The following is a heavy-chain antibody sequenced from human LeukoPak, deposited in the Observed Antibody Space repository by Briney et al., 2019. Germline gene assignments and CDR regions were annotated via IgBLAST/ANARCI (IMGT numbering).Heavy chain of an antibody. V-gene: IGHV3-49*04. Sequence: PGGSLRLSCAASEFTFSSYAMSWVRQAPGKGLEWVGFIRSKAYGGTTEYAASVKGRFTISRDDSKSIAYLQMNSLKTEDTAVYYCWSSGYFFDYWGQGTLVTVSS. D-gene: IGHD3-22*01. CDR2: IRSKAYGGTT. CDR1: EFTFSSYA. CDR3: WSSGYFFDY. J-gene: IGHJ4*02.